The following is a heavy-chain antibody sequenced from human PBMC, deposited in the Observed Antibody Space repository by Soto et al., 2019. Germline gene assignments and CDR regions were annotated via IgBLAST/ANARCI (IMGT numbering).Heavy chain of an antibody. CDR1: GGSISSYY. D-gene: IGHD2-8*01. Sequence: LSLTCTVSGGSISSYYWSWIRQPPGKGLEWIGYIYYSGSTNYNPSLKSRVTISVDTSKNQFSLKLSSVTAADTAVYYCARDIMGTNYYYYGMDVWGQGTTVTVSS. J-gene: IGHJ6*02. CDR3: ARDIMGTNYYYYGMDV. CDR2: IYYSGST. V-gene: IGHV4-59*01.